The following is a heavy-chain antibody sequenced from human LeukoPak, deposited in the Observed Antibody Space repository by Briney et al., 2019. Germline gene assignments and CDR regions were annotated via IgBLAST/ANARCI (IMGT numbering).Heavy chain of an antibody. J-gene: IGHJ4*02. D-gene: IGHD3-10*01. Sequence: GRSLRLSCAASGFTFSTYSMNWVRQAPGKGLEWVSYISSSSSTIFYADSVKGRFTISRDNAKNSLYLQMNSLRDEDTAVYYCARLRGYYGSGSYFPDYWGQGTLVTVSS. CDR3: ARLRGYYGSGSYFPDY. CDR1: GFTFSTYS. CDR2: ISSSSSTI. V-gene: IGHV3-48*02.